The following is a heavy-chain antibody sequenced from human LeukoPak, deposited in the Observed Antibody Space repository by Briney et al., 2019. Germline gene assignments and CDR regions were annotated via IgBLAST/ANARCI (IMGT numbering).Heavy chain of an antibody. J-gene: IGHJ4*02. CDR2: ISGSSGIR. D-gene: IGHD2-2*01. Sequence: GGCLRLSCAASGFTSCGYVMSWVREAPGKGRGGVLAISGSSGIRYYAYSVKGRFTISRENSKNTMCLQMNRPRGKETSVYSCAVLVVPAAIGFWNRPSFDYWGEGTVVTVSS. CDR1: GFTSCGYV. CDR3: AVLVVPAAIGFWNRPSFDY. V-gene: IGHV3-23*01.